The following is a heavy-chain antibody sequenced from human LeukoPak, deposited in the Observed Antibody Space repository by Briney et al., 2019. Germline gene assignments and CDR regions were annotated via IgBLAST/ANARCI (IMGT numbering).Heavy chain of an antibody. V-gene: IGHV1-69*05. CDR3: ARDLRQLARDRSDP. CDR2: IIPIFGTA. J-gene: IGHJ5*02. Sequence: SVKVSCKASGGTFSSYAISWVRQAPGQGLEWMGGIIPIFGTANYAQKFQGRVTITTDESTSTAYMELSSLRSEDTAVYYCARDLRQLARDRSDPWGQGTLVTVSS. CDR1: GGTFSSYA. D-gene: IGHD6-6*01.